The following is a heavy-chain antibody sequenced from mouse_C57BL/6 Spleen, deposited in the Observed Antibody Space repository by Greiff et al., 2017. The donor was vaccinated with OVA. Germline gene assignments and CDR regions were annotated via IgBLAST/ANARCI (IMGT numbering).Heavy chain of an antibody. Sequence: VQLQQPGAELVRPGSSVKLSCKASGYTFTSYWMHWVKQRPIQGLEWIGNIDPSDSETHYNQKFKDKATLTVDKSSSTAYMQLSSLTSEDSAVYYCASSPLTGPAWFAYWGQGTLVTVSA. V-gene: IGHV1-52*01. CDR3: ASSPLTGPAWFAY. CDR1: GYTFTSYW. CDR2: IDPSDSET. D-gene: IGHD4-1*01. J-gene: IGHJ3*01.